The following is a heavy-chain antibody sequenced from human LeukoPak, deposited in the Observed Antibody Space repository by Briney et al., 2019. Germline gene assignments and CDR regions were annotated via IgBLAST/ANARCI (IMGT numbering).Heavy chain of an antibody. CDR1: GFTFNSFA. D-gene: IGHD3-3*01. V-gene: IGHV3-23*01. Sequence: GGSLRLSCAASGFTFNSFAMAWVRQAPGKGLECVSAISDNGDRTFYGDSVKGRFTISRDNSKNTLYLQMNSLRAEDTAVYYCARDGGYDFWSDKTIDYWGQGTLVTVSS. CDR3: ARDGGYDFWSDKTIDY. CDR2: ISDNGDRT. J-gene: IGHJ4*02.